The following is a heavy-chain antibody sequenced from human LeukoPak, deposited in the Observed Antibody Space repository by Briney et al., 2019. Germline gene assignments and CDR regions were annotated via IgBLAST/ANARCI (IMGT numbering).Heavy chain of an antibody. CDR3: ARFEGKLDSIGWYDVGDNWFDP. Sequence: ASVKVSCKASGYTFTGYYMHRVRQAPGQGLEWMGWINPNSGGTNYAQKFQGRVTMTRDTSTSTAYMDLSSLKSGDTVVYYCARFEGKLDSIGWYDVGDNWFDPWGQGALVTVSS. D-gene: IGHD6-19*01. CDR2: INPNSGGT. CDR1: GYTFTGYY. V-gene: IGHV1-2*02. J-gene: IGHJ5*02.